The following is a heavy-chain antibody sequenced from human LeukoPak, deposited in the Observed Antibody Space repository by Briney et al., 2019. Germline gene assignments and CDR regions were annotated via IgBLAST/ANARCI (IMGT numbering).Heavy chain of an antibody. V-gene: IGHV1-69*05. CDR2: IIPIFGTA. J-gene: IGHJ4*02. Sequence: SVKVSCKASGGAFSSNAISWVRQAPGQGLEWMGGIIPIFGTANYAQKFQGRVTITTDESTSTAYMELSSLRSEDTAVYYCARPSYDSSGRIRGYFDYWGQGTLVTVSS. D-gene: IGHD3-22*01. CDR3: ARPSYDSSGRIRGYFDY. CDR1: GGAFSSNA.